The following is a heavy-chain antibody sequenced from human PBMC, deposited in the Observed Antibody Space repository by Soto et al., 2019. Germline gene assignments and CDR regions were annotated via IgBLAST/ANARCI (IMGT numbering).Heavy chain of an antibody. J-gene: IGHJ4*02. CDR2: IYYSGRT. Sequence: SETLSLTCTVSGGSISSGGYFWSWVRQHPGKGLEWIGNIYYSGRTYYNPSLKSRVTISVDTSKNQFSLKLSSVTAADTAVYYCARFAREENPKVGSWYYFDYWAQRTRVTVS. CDR1: GGSISSGGYF. D-gene: IGHD1-20*01. CDR3: ARFAREENPKVGSWYYFDY. V-gene: IGHV4-31*03.